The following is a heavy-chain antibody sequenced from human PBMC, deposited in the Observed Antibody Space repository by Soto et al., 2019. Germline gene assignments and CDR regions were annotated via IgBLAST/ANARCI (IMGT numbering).Heavy chain of an antibody. D-gene: IGHD2-15*01. CDR2: ISAYNGNT. CDR3: AREGFCSSGSCALYSHDYFGMDV. Sequence: VASVKVSCKASGYTFTRYGISWVRQAPGQGLEWMGWISAYNGNTNYAQKSQGRVTMTTDTSTSTVYMELRSLTSDDTAVYYCAREGFCSSGSCALYSHDYFGMDVWGQGTTVTVSS. CDR1: GYTFTRYG. J-gene: IGHJ6*02. V-gene: IGHV1-18*01.